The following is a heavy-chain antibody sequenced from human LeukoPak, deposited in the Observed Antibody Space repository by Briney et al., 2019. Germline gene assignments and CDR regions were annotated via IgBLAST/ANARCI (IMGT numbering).Heavy chain of an antibody. CDR2: INTNTGNP. Sequence: ASVKVSCKASGYTFTSYAMNWVRQAPGQGLEWMGWINTNTGNPTYAQGFTGRFVFSLDTSVSTAYLQISSLKAEDTAVYYCASRVSGYCSSTSCLLFDYWGQGTLVTVSS. CDR3: ASRVSGYCSSTSCLLFDY. J-gene: IGHJ4*02. D-gene: IGHD2-2*01. CDR1: GYTFTSYA. V-gene: IGHV7-4-1*02.